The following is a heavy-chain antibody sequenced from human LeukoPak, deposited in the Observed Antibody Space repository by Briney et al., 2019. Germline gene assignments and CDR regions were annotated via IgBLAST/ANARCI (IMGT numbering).Heavy chain of an antibody. V-gene: IGHV3-23*01. CDR2: ISGSGGST. CDR1: GFTFSSYA. J-gene: IGHJ5*02. CDR3: AKGPHAAIVADWFDP. D-gene: IGHD3-22*01. Sequence: GGSLRLSCAASGFTFSSYAMSWVRQAPGKGLEWVSAISGSGGSTYYADSVKGRFTISRDNSKNTLYLQMNSLRAEDTAVYYCAKGPHAAIVADWFDPWGQGTLVTVSS.